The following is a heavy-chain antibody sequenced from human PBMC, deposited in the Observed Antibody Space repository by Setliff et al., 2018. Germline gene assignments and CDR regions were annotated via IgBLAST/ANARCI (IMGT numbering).Heavy chain of an antibody. J-gene: IGHJ6*03. CDR2: IIPMFGTT. CDR1: GYTFSTYA. D-gene: IGHD6-6*01. V-gene: IGHV1-69*13. Sequence: ASVKVSCKASGYTFSTYAINWVRQAPGQGLEWMGGIIPMFGTTNYARKFQGRVTITADESTSTAFMQLSSLRSDDTAVYYCVREGVDRRSSTDYRYYMDVWGKGTTVTVSS. CDR3: VREGVDRRSSTDYRYYMDV.